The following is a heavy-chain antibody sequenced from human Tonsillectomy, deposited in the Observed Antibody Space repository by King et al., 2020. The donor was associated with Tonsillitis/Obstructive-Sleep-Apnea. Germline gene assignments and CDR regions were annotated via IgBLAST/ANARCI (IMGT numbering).Heavy chain of an antibody. CDR3: ARAGAVAEYYFDY. Sequence: QLVQSGGGVVQPGRSLRLSCAASGFTFSSYGMHWVRQAPGKGLEWVAVIWYDGSNKYYADSVKGRFTISRDNSKNTLYPQMNSLRAEDTAVYYCARAGAVAEYYFDYWGQGTLVTVSS. D-gene: IGHD6-19*01. CDR1: GFTFSSYG. J-gene: IGHJ4*02. V-gene: IGHV3-33*01. CDR2: IWYDGSNK.